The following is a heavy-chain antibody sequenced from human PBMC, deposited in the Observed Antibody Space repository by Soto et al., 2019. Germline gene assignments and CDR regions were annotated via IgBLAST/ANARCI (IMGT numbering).Heavy chain of an antibody. V-gene: IGHV3-64D*06. J-gene: IGHJ4*02. D-gene: IGHD4-17*01. CDR3: VKLAEYGVDEG. CDR2: ISDDGRST. Sequence: GGSLRLSCSASGFTFSMYSMHWIRQAPGKGLEYVSAISDDGRSTYYADSVKGRYTISRDNSNNAVFLQMSSLRPDDTAVYYCVKLAEYGVDEGWGLGTLVTVSS. CDR1: GFTFSMYS.